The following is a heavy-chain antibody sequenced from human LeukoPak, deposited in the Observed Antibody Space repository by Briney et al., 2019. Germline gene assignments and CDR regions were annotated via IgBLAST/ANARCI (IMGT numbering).Heavy chain of an antibody. CDR1: RYTFTSYG. CDR2: ISAYNGNT. J-gene: IGHJ3*02. V-gene: IGHV1-18*01. Sequence: ASVKVSCKASRYTFTSYGISWVRQAPGQGLEGMGWISAYNGNTNYAQKLQGRVTMTTDTSTSTAYMELRRLRSDDTDVYYCARDGGWFWRTDHDAFDIWGQGTMVTVSS. CDR3: ARDGGWFWRTDHDAFDI. D-gene: IGHD3-3*01.